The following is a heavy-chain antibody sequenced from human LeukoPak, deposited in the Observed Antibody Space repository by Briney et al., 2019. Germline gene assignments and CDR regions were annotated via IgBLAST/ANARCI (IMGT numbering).Heavy chain of an antibody. V-gene: IGHV4-59*01. Sequence: PSETLSLTCTVSGGSISSYYWSWIRQPPGKGLEWIGYIYYSGSTMYNPSLKSRVTISVDTSKKQFSLKLRSVTAADTAVYYCARSFLGDWYFDLWGRGTLVTVSS. J-gene: IGHJ2*01. CDR1: GGSISSYY. D-gene: IGHD1-26*01. CDR2: IYYSGST. CDR3: ARSFLGDWYFDL.